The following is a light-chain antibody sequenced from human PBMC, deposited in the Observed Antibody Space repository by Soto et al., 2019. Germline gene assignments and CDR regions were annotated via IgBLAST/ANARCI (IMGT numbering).Light chain of an antibody. CDR3: QQLNSYSCT. Sequence: IQLTQSPSSLSASVGYRVTITCRASQGISSYLAWYQQKQGKAPKLLIYAASTLQSGVPSRFSGSGSGTDFNLTISSLQTEDFATYYCQQLNSYSCTFGQGTRLEIK. V-gene: IGKV1-9*01. CDR2: AAS. J-gene: IGKJ5*01. CDR1: QGISSY.